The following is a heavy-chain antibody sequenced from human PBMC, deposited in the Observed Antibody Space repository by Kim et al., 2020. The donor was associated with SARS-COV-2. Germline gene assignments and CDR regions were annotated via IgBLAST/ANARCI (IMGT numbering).Heavy chain of an antibody. CDR3: ARDRSHYRPAAH. CDR2: IIPIFGTA. D-gene: IGHD1-26*01. CDR1: GGTFSSYA. J-gene: IGHJ4*02. V-gene: IGHV1-69*13. Sequence: SVKVSCKASGGTFSSYAISWVRQAPGQGLEWMGGIIPIFGTANYAQKFQGRVTITADESTSTAYMELSSLRSQDTALHHPARDRSHYRPAAHWRQGT.